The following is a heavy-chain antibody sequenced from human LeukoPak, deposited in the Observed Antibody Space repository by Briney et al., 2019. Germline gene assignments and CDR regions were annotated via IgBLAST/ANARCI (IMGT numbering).Heavy chain of an antibody. CDR3: VGERIYYIDLAYKVRENFDT. Sequence: GGSLRLSCAASGFTFSLSWMHWVRQGPGKGLMWVSRLNEDGSTADYADSVKGRFTMSRDNAKGKVFLEMRGLTVEDTAIYFCVGERIYYIDLAYKVRENFDTWGRGTLVTVSS. D-gene: IGHD3-9*01. CDR2: LNEDGSTA. CDR1: GFTFSLSW. V-gene: IGHV3-74*01. J-gene: IGHJ5*02.